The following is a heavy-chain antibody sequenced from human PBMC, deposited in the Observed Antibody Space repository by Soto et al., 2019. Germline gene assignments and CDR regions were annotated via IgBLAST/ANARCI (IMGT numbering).Heavy chain of an antibody. J-gene: IGHJ5*02. CDR3: ARSIVVVTATPANWFDP. Sequence: GASVKVSCKASGGTFSSYTISWVRQAPGQGLEWMGRIIPILGIANYAQKIQGRVTITTDKSTSTAYMELSSLRSDDTAVYYCARSIVVVTATPANWFDPWGQGTLVTVSS. CDR1: GGTFSSYT. D-gene: IGHD2-21*02. CDR2: IIPILGIA. V-gene: IGHV1-69*02.